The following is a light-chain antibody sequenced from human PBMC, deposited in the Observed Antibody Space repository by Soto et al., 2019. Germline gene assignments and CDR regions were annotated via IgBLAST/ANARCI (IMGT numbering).Light chain of an antibody. CDR3: QQYNSYSYT. CDR1: QRISSW. CDR2: DAS. J-gene: IGKJ2*01. Sequence: DIQMTQSPSTLSASVGDRVTITCRASQRISSWLAWYQQKPGKAPKLLIYDASSLESGVPSRFSGSGSGTEFTITISSLQHDDFATYYCQQYNSYSYTFGQGTKLEIK. V-gene: IGKV1-5*01.